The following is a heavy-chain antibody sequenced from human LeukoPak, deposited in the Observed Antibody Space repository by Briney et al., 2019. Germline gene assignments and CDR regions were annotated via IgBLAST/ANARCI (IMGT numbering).Heavy chain of an antibody. CDR1: GYTFTSYG. D-gene: IGHD2-15*01. J-gene: IGHJ4*02. V-gene: IGHV1-18*01. CDR2: ISAYNGNT. Sequence: ASVKVSCKASGYTFTSYGISWVRQAPGQGLEWMACISAYNGNTNYAQKLQGGVTMTTDTSTSTAYMELRSLRSDDTAVYYCAREGYCSGGSCYLTSFDYWGQGTLVTVSS. CDR3: AREGYCSGGSCYLTSFDY.